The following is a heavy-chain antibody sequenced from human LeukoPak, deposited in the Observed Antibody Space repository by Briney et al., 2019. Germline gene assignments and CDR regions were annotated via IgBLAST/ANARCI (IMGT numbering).Heavy chain of an antibody. CDR1: GGSIGSSSYY. V-gene: IGHV4-39*01. CDR3: ARHGGYCTNGVCYLRGGWFDP. CDR2: IYYSGST. Sequence: KPSETLSLTCTVSGGSIGSSSYYWGWIRQPPGKGLEWIGSIYYSGSTYYNPSLKSRVTISVDTSKNQFSLKLSSVTAADTAVYYCARHGGYCTNGVCYLRGGWFDPWGQGTLVTVSS. D-gene: IGHD2-8*01. J-gene: IGHJ5*02.